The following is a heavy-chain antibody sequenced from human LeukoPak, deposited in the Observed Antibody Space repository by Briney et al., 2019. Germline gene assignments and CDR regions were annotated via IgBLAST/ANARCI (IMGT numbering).Heavy chain of an antibody. D-gene: IGHD6-19*01. V-gene: IGHV1-46*01. CDR2: INPTVGST. J-gene: IGHJ4*02. Sequence: ASVKVSCKASGYSFTNYDINWVRQAPGHGLEWMGIINPTVGSTSYAQKFQGRVTMTRDMSTSTVYMELSSLRSEDTAVYYCARWDSSGWCYWGQGTLVTVSS. CDR1: GYSFTNYD. CDR3: ARWDSSGWCY.